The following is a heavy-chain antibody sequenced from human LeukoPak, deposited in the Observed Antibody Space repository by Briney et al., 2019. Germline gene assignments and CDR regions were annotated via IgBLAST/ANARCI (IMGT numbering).Heavy chain of an antibody. CDR3: ARALGNWNELYYFDY. Sequence: PGGSLRLSCAASGFVFRNYFMSWVRQAPGKGLEWVSYISSSGSTIYYADSVKGRFTISRDNAKNSLYLQMNSLRAEDTAVYYCARALGNWNELYYFDYWGQGTLVTVSS. D-gene: IGHD1-20*01. V-gene: IGHV3-11*01. CDR1: GFVFRNYF. J-gene: IGHJ4*02. CDR2: ISSSGSTI.